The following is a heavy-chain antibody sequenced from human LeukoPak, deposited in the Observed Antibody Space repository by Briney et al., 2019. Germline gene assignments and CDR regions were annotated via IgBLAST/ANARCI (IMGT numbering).Heavy chain of an antibody. D-gene: IGHD2-15*01. Sequence: SETLSLTCTVSGGSISSGNYYWSWIRQPAGKGLEWIGRIYTSGSTNYNPSLKSRVTISVDTSKNQFSLKLSSVTAADTAVYYCARGIVVVVAATLWFDPWGQGTLVTVSS. CDR2: IYTSGST. V-gene: IGHV4-61*02. CDR3: ARGIVVVVAATLWFDP. J-gene: IGHJ5*02. CDR1: GGSISSGNYY.